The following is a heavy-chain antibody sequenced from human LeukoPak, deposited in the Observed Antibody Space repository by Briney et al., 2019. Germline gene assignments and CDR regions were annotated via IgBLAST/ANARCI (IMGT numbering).Heavy chain of an antibody. D-gene: IGHD2-2*03. CDR2: INVYNGET. Sequence: ASVKVSCKTSGYTFTSYGINWVRQAPGQGLEWMGWINVYNGETKKTQNFHDRLTLTTDTSTSTAYMELRSLRSEDTAVYYCASGYCSTTSCYVNPYFDYWGQGTLVTVSS. J-gene: IGHJ4*02. V-gene: IGHV1-18*01. CDR1: GYTFTSYG. CDR3: ASGYCSTTSCYVNPYFDY.